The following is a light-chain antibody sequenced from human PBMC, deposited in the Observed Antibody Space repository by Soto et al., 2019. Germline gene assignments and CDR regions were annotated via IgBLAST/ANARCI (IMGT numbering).Light chain of an antibody. V-gene: IGKV1-39*01. CDR3: QQYNSYSRT. Sequence: DIQMTQSPSSLSASVGDRVTITCRASQSVTTYLHWYQQKAGEAPKLLIYAASTLQSGVPSRFSGSGSGTDFTFIISSLQPEDSATYYCQQYNSYSRTFGQGTKVDIK. J-gene: IGKJ1*01. CDR2: AAS. CDR1: QSVTTY.